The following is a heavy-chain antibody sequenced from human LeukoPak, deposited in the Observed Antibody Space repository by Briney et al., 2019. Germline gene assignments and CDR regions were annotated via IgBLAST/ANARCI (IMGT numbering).Heavy chain of an antibody. CDR1: GYSFTSYW. CDR3: ARELTRTYAFDI. Sequence: GESLKISCQGSGYSFTSYWIGWVRQTPGKGLEWMGIIYPGDSDTRYSPSFQGQVTISADKSISTAYLQWTSLKASDTAMYYCARELTRTYAFDIWGQGTMVTVSS. D-gene: IGHD3-10*01. V-gene: IGHV5-51*01. J-gene: IGHJ3*02. CDR2: IYPGDSDT.